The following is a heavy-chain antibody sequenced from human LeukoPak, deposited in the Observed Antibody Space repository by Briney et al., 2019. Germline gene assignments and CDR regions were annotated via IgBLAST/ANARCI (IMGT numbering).Heavy chain of an antibody. Sequence: APVKVSCKASGYTFTSYGISWVRQAPGQGLEWMGWISAYDGNTNYAQKLQGRVTMTTDTSTSTAYMELRSLRSDDTAVYYCARDVLRYFDWLFPHYYYGMDVWGQGTTVTVSS. CDR2: ISAYDGNT. D-gene: IGHD3-9*01. CDR3: ARDVLRYFDWLFPHYYYGMDV. V-gene: IGHV1-18*01. CDR1: GYTFTSYG. J-gene: IGHJ6*02.